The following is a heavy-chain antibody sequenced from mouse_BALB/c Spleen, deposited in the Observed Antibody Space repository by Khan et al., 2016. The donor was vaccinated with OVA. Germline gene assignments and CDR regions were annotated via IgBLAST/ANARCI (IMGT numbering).Heavy chain of an antibody. CDR1: GYTFTSYY. CDR2: INPNNGGT. Sequence: QVQLQQSGAELVTPGASVRLSCKASGYTFTSYYLYWVNQRPGQGLEWIGDINPNNGGTNFNEKFKNKATLTVDKSSSTAYIQLNSLTSVDSAVYYCSRSGYGSFAYWGQGTLVTVSA. D-gene: IGHD2-2*01. J-gene: IGHJ3*01. CDR3: SRSGYGSFAY. V-gene: IGHV1S81*02.